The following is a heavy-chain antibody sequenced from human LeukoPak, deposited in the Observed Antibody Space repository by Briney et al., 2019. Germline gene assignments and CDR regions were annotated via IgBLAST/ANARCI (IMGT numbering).Heavy chain of an antibody. CDR1: TGSITGYY. J-gene: IGHJ2*01. CDR2: ISYSGTA. Sequence: SETLSLTCSVSTGSITGYYWSWIRQPPGKGLEWIGYISYSGTANYNPSLRSRATISVDTSKNQFSLRLNAVTAADTAVYYCARLRHSGRWQDWYFDLWGRGTLVTVSS. CDR3: ARLRHSGRWQDWYFDL. D-gene: IGHD6-19*01. V-gene: IGHV4-59*01.